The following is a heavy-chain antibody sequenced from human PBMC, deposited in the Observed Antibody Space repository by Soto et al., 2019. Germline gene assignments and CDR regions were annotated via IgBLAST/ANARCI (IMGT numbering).Heavy chain of an antibody. CDR3: AKFIVGTGGSSGWPWFLDS. D-gene: IGHD6-25*01. Sequence: EVQLLESGGGLVQPGGSLRLSCAASGFAFSSYAMTWVRQAPGKGLEWVSALSGTGGTTYSADSVRGRFTIARDNSKNTLYLQMNGLSPEDSAIYYWAKFIVGTGGSSGWPWFLDSWGQGTLVTVSS. V-gene: IGHV3-23*01. CDR2: LSGTGGTT. CDR1: GFAFSSYA. J-gene: IGHJ4*02.